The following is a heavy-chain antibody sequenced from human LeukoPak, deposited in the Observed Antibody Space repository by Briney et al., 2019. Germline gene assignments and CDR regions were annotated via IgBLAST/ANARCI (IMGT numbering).Heavy chain of an antibody. V-gene: IGHV3-30*02. CDR1: GFTFSRSS. D-gene: IGHD3-16*01. Sequence: GGSLRLSCAASGFTFSRSSMHWVRQAPGKGLEWVTFIGYDGSKIYYADSVEGRFTISRDNSRSTLYVQMNSLRAEDTAAYYCAKEGRGGFDIWGQGTMVTVSS. J-gene: IGHJ3*02. CDR2: IGYDGSKI. CDR3: AKEGRGGFDI.